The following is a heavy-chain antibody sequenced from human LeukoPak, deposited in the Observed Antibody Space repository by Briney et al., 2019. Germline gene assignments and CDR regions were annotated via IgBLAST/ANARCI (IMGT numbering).Heavy chain of an antibody. Sequence: GESLKISCEGSGYSFTSYWIGWVRQLPGKGLEWMGIIYPGDSEIRYSPSFQGQVTISADKSISTAYLQWSSLKASDTAMYYCARHRDAYKAFDYWGQGTLVTVSS. CDR1: GYSFTSYW. CDR2: IYPGDSEI. CDR3: ARHRDAYKAFDY. D-gene: IGHD5-24*01. V-gene: IGHV5-51*01. J-gene: IGHJ4*02.